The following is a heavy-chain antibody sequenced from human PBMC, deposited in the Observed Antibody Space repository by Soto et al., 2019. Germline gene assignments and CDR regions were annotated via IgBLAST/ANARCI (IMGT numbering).Heavy chain of an antibody. Sequence: GGSLRLSCAASRFTFSNYGMSWVRQAPGKGLEWVSVMSGSGDDAYYADSVKGRFTISRDNSKNMLYLQMNSLRAEDTAVYFCAKKVTIYAVDPADYWGQGTQVTVSS. CDR2: MSGSGDDA. D-gene: IGHD3-3*01. V-gene: IGHV3-23*01. CDR1: RFTFSNYG. CDR3: AKKVTIYAVDPADY. J-gene: IGHJ4*02.